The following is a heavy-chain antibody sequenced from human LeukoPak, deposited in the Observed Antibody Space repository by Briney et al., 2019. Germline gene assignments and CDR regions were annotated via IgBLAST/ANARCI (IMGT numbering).Heavy chain of an antibody. CDR1: GFTFSSYG. CDR3: ARASYDSSGYSAEYFQH. V-gene: IGHV3-33*01. D-gene: IGHD3-22*01. CDR2: IWYDGSNK. Sequence: PGGSLRLSCAASGFTFSSYGMHWVRQAPGKGLEWVAVIWYDGSNKYYADSMKGRFTISRDNSKNTLYLQMNSLRAEDTAVYYCARASYDSSGYSAEYFQHWGQGTLVTVSS. J-gene: IGHJ1*01.